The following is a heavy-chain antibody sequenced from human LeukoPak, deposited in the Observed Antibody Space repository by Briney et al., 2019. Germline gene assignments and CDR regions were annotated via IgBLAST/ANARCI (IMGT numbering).Heavy chain of an antibody. D-gene: IGHD3-22*01. CDR3: ARERNYYDSSGYYL. CDR1: GYTFTGYC. CDR2: INPNSGGT. V-gene: IGHV1-2*02. J-gene: IGHJ4*02. Sequence: ASVKVSCKASGYTFTGYCMHWVRQAPGQGLEWMGWINPNSGGTNYAQKFQGRVTMTRDTSISTAYMELSRLRSDDTAVYYCARERNYYDSSGYYLWGQGTLVTVSS.